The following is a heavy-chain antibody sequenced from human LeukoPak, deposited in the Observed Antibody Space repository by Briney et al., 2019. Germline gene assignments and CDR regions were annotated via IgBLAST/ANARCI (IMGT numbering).Heavy chain of an antibody. Sequence: PGESLQISCQGSGYSSANYWIGWVRQMPGKGLEWMGIIYLGDSDTRYSPSFQGQVTISADKSISTAYLQWSSLKASDAAMYYCARAPEDYFDYWGQGTLVTVSS. CDR2: IYLGDSDT. CDR3: ARAPEDYFDY. V-gene: IGHV5-51*01. CDR1: GYSSANYW. J-gene: IGHJ4*02.